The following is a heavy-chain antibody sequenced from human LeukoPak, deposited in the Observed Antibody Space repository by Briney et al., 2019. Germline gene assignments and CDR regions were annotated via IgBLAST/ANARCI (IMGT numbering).Heavy chain of an antibody. D-gene: IGHD5-24*01. CDR3: ARDDRDAYNFDY. V-gene: IGHV1-18*01. CDR1: GYTFTRYG. CDR2: ISAFNANT. J-gene: IGHJ4*02. Sequence: ASVKVSFKASGYTFTRYGISWVRQAPGQGLEWMGWISAFNANTYYAQNLQGRVTMTTDTSTSTAYMELRSLRSDDTAVYYCARDDRDAYNFDYWGQGTLVTVSS.